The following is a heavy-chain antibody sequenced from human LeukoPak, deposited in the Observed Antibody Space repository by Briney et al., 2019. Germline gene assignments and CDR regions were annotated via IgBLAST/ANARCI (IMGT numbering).Heavy chain of an antibody. J-gene: IGHJ4*02. V-gene: IGHV4-61*02. CDR3: ARDICGYNYGCFDS. Sequence: SQTLSLTCAVSGDSIGRGSYYWGWIRQPAGKAPEWIGRIFNTGSTSYNPSLKSRVTISDDTSKNQFSLNLRSVTAADTAVYYCARDICGYNYGCFDSWGQGTLVTVSS. CDR2: IFNTGST. D-gene: IGHD5-18*01. CDR1: GDSIGRGSYY.